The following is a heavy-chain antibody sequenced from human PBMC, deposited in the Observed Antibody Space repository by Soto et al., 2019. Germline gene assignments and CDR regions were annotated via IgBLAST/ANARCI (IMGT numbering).Heavy chain of an antibody. CDR2: ISGSGGST. D-gene: IGHD4-4*01. CDR3: ANFHDYSNYFDY. Sequence: GGSLRLSCAASGFTFSSYAMSWVRQAPGKGLEWVSAISGSGGSTYYADSVKGRFTISRDNSKNTLYLQMNSLRAEDTAVYYGANFHDYSNYFDYWGQGTLVTVSS. J-gene: IGHJ4*02. CDR1: GFTFSSYA. V-gene: IGHV3-23*01.